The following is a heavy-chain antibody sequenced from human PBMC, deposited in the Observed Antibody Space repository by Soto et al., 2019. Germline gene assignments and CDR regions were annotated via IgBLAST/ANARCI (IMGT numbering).Heavy chain of an antibody. CDR2: IIPVFGRP. CDR1: GGSFSSFG. V-gene: IGHV1-69*13. D-gene: IGHD5-12*01. Sequence: SVKVSCKASGGSFSSFGISWVRQAPGQGLEWMGGIIPVFGRPDYAQRFRGRLTITADESTNTVYLELIDLRSEDTAVYYCAREGSGYNLWGQGTQVTVSS. J-gene: IGHJ1*01. CDR3: AREGSGYNL.